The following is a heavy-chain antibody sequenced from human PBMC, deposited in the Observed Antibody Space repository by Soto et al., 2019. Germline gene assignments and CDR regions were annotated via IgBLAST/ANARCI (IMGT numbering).Heavy chain of an antibody. CDR1: GGSISSYY. Sequence: SETLSLTCTVSGGSISSYYWIWIRQPPGKGLEWIGYIYYSGSTNYNPSLKSRVTISIDTSKNQFSLKLSSVTAADTAVYYCARDYGGSYRSSFALWGQGALVTVSS. CDR3: ARDYGGSYRSSFAL. CDR2: IYYSGST. V-gene: IGHV4-59*12. D-gene: IGHD3-16*02. J-gene: IGHJ5*02.